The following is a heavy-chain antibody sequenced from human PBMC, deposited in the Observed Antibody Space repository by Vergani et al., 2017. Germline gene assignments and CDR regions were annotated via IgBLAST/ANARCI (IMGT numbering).Heavy chain of an antibody. V-gene: IGHV3-23*01. CDR1: GFTFDTYT. D-gene: IGHD3-10*01. CDR3: TTAWGLYYLHGEYFQY. J-gene: IGHJ1*01. Sequence: EVQLLESGGGLVQPGGSRRLSCAGAGFTFDTYTMAYVRQAPGQGLEWVATISSGGGDIFYADSVKGRFTISRDNSKNTLFLQMNSLKDEDTAVYYGTTAWGLYYLHGEYFQYWGRGTLVSVSS. CDR2: ISSGGGDI.